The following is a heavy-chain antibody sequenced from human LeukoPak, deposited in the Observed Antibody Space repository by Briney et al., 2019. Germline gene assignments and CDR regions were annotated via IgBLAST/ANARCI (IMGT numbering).Heavy chain of an antibody. J-gene: IGHJ4*02. D-gene: IGHD2-21*02. CDR1: GFTFSSYG. V-gene: IGHV3-48*03. CDR2: ISRSGSTI. CDR3: SRDRGGGDTYFDY. Sequence: PGGSLRLSCAASGFTFSSYGMNWVRQAPGKGPEWISYISRSGSTIYYADSVKGRFTISRDNAKNSLYLQMSSLGAEDTAIYYCSRDRGGGDTYFDYWGQGTLVTVSS.